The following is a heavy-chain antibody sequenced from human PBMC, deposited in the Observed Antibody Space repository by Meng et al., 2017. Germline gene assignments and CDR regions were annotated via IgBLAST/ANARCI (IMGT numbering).Heavy chain of an antibody. V-gene: IGHV2-5*02. D-gene: IGHD7-27*01. CDR3: AHRSSAWAFDS. Sequence: QITLKEFGPTLVNPTQTLTVTFTFDGFHTSTGGVGVGWIRQPPGKALEWLALIYWDDDTRYSPSLKSRLSITKDTSKNQVFLTMTNMDPVDTATYYCAHRSSAWAFDSWGQGTLVTVSS. J-gene: IGHJ4*02. CDR2: IYWDDDT. CDR1: GFHTSTGGVG.